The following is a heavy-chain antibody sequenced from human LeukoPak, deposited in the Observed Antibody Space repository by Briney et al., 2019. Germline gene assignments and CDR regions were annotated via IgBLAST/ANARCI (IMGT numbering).Heavy chain of an antibody. CDR3: ARDPHSSGNY. CDR2: IYYSGST. V-gene: IGHV4-39*07. CDR1: GGSISSSSYY. J-gene: IGHJ4*02. Sequence: SETLSLTCTVSGGSISSSSYYWGWIRQPPGKGLEWIGSIYYSGSTYYNPSLKSRVTISVDTSKNQFSLKLSSVTAADTAVYYCARDPHSSGNYWVQGTLITVSS. D-gene: IGHD3-10*01.